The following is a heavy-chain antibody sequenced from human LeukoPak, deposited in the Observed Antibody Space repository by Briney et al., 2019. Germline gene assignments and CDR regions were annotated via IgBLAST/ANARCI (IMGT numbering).Heavy chain of an antibody. Sequence: ASVKVSCKASGYTFTGYYMHWVRQAPGQGLEWMGWTNPNSGGTNYAQKFQGRVTMTRDTSISTAYMELSRLRSDDTAVYYCAVSIAVAGAPLPYFDYWGQGTLVTVSS. D-gene: IGHD6-19*01. V-gene: IGHV1-2*02. J-gene: IGHJ4*02. CDR2: TNPNSGGT. CDR3: AVSIAVAGAPLPYFDY. CDR1: GYTFTGYY.